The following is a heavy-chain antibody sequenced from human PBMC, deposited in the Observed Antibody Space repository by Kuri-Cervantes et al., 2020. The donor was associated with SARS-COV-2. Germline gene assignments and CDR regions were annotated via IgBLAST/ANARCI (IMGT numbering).Heavy chain of an antibody. J-gene: IGHJ5*02. V-gene: IGHV3-30-3*01. CDR3: ARRTNVGVVPVFDP. CDR1: GFTFSSYA. CDR2: ISYDGSNK. D-gene: IGHD3-3*01. Sequence: GESLKISCTASGFTFSSYAMHWVRQAPGKGLEWVAVISYDGSNKYYADSVKGRFTISRDNSKNTLYLQMNSLRAEDTAVYYCARRTNVGVVPVFDPWGQGTLVTVSS.